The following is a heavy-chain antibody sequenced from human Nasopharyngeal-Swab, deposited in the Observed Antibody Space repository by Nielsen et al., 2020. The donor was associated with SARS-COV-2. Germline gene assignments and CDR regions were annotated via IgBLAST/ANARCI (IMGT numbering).Heavy chain of an antibody. J-gene: IGHJ6*02. Sequence: SETLSLTCTVSGGSVSSGSYYWSWIRQPPGKGLVWFGYIYYSGSTNYNPSLKSRVTISVDTSKNQFSLKLSSVTAADTAVYYCARDAGLLGSWGTFYYYGMDVWGQGTTVTVSS. CDR1: GGSVSSGSYY. D-gene: IGHD3-16*01. CDR2: IYYSGST. CDR3: ARDAGLLGSWGTFYYYGMDV. V-gene: IGHV4-61*01.